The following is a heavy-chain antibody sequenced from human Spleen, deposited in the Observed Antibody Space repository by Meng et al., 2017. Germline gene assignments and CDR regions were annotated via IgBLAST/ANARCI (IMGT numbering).Heavy chain of an antibody. CDR2: INPNSGGT. CDR3: ARDEYSYGYY. CDR1: GYNFPDYY. J-gene: IGHJ4*02. Sequence: ASVKVSCKPSGYNFPDYYIHWVRRAPGQGLEWMGWINPNSGGTNYAQKFQGRVTMTRDTSISTAYMELSRLRSDDTAVYYCARDEYSYGYYWGQGTLVTVSS. V-gene: IGHV1-2*02. D-gene: IGHD5-18*01.